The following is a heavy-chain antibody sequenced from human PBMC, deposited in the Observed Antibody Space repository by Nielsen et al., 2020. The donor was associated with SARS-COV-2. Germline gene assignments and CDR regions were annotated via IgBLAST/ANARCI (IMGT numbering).Heavy chain of an antibody. J-gene: IGHJ4*02. CDR1: GFTFSDYY. V-gene: IGHV3-11*04. D-gene: IGHD2-15*01. Sequence: GESLKISCAASGFTFSDYYMSWIRQAPGKGLEWVSYISSSGSTIYYADSVKGRFTISRDNAKNSLYLQMNSLRAEDTAVYYCARGFSRTWWSLVYWGQGTLVTVSS. CDR3: ARGFSRTWWSLVY. CDR2: ISSSGSTI.